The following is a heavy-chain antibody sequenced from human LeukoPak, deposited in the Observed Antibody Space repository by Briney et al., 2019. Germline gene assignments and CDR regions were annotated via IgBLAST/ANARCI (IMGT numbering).Heavy chain of an antibody. CDR2: INSSGGST. V-gene: IGHV1-46*01. CDR1: GYTFTSYY. Sequence: ASVRVSCTASGYTFTSYYMHWVRQAPGQGLEWMGIINSSGGSTSYAQKFQGRVTITRDTSTNTLYMQLSSLRSEDTAVYYCARSGVTKQTYFDYWGQGTLATVSS. CDR3: ARSGVTKQTYFDY. J-gene: IGHJ4*02. D-gene: IGHD5-18*01.